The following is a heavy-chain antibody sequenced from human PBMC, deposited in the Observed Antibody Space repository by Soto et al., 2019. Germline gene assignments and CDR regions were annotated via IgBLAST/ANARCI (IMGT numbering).Heavy chain of an antibody. Sequence: PSETLSLTCTVSGDSISSGDYYWSWIRQPPGKGLEWIGYIYYSGSTYYNPSLKSRVTISVDTSKNQFSLKLSSVTAADTAVYYCARAHITMYYYYGMDVWGQGTTVTVSS. V-gene: IGHV4-30-4*01. CDR2: IYYSGST. CDR3: ARAHITMYYYYGMDV. D-gene: IGHD3-3*01. J-gene: IGHJ6*02. CDR1: GDSISSGDYY.